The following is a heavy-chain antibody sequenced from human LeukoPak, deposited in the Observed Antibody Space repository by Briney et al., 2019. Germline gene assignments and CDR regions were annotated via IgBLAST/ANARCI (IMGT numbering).Heavy chain of an antibody. CDR3: ARVGARLTAMGPFDP. CDR1: GYTFTSYG. V-gene: IGHV1-18*01. CDR2: ISACNGNT. J-gene: IGHJ5*02. Sequence: ASVKVSCKASGYTFTSYGITWVRQAPGQGLEWMGWISACNGNTNYAQKFQGRVTMTRDTSISTAYMELSRLRSDDTAVYYCARVGARLTAMGPFDPWGQGTLVTVSS. D-gene: IGHD2-21*02.